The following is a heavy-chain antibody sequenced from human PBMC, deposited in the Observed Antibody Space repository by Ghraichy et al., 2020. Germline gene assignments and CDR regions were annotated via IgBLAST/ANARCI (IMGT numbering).Heavy chain of an antibody. CDR3: ARLGQLDY. CDR2: ISGTGGTT. CDR1: GFTFSSYV. V-gene: IGHV3-23*01. J-gene: IGHJ4*02. Sequence: GESLNISCAASGFTFSSYVMSWVRQAPGKGLEWVSAISGTGGTTYYADSVTGRFTISRDNSKNTLYLQMNSLRAEDTAVYYCARLGQLDYWGQGTLVTVSS. D-gene: IGHD6-6*01.